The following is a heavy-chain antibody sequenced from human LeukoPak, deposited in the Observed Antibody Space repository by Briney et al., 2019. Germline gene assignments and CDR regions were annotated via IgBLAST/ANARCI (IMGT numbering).Heavy chain of an antibody. CDR3: ARVIAAAGTKYYYYYGMDV. CDR2: INPNSGGT. Sequence: ASEKVSCKASGYTFTGYYMHWVRQAPGQGLEWMGWINPNSGGTNCAQKFQGRVTMTRDTSISTAYMELSRLRSDDTAVYYCARVIAAAGTKYYYYYGMDVWGQGTTVTVSS. D-gene: IGHD6-13*01. V-gene: IGHV1-2*02. CDR1: GYTFTGYY. J-gene: IGHJ6*02.